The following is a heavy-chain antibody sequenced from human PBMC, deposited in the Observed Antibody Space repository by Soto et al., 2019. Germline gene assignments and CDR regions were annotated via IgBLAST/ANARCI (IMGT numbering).Heavy chain of an antibody. Sequence: QVQLQESGPGLVKPLQSLSLTCTVSGCSISSGGYDWSWIRQHPGKGLEWIGYIYYSGSTYHNPSLKSRVTISVDTSKNQFSLKLSSVTAADTAVYYCARGGQAAGTRPFDYWGQGTLVTVSS. CDR3: ARGGQAAGTRPFDY. J-gene: IGHJ4*02. D-gene: IGHD6-13*01. V-gene: IGHV4-31*03. CDR1: GCSISSGGYD. CDR2: IYYSGST.